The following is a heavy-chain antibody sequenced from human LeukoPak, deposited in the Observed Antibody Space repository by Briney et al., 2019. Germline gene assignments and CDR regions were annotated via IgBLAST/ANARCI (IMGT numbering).Heavy chain of an antibody. CDR3: ARDPGGGDDDAFDM. D-gene: IGHD2-21*02. V-gene: IGHV1-2*02. Sequence: ASVKASCKASGYPFTGYYMHWVRQAPGQGLEWMGWINPDSGGTNYAQKFQGRVTMTRDTSISAAYMELSRLRSDDTAVYYCARDPGGGDDDAFDMWGQGTRVTVSS. CDR1: GYPFTGYY. J-gene: IGHJ3*02. CDR2: INPDSGGT.